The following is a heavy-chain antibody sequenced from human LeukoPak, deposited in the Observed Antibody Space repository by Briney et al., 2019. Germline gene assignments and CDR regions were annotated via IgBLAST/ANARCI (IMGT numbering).Heavy chain of an antibody. Sequence: GASVKVSCKSSGYTFSTCDINWVRQAAGQGLEWMGWMNPNSGNTGFAHKFQGRVTMTRDTSIDTAYMELSSLRSEDTAVYYCARVLGSISHWGQGTLVTVSS. V-gene: IGHV1-8*01. CDR2: MNPNSGNT. CDR3: ARVLGSISH. J-gene: IGHJ4*02. D-gene: IGHD1-1*01. CDR1: GYTFSTCD.